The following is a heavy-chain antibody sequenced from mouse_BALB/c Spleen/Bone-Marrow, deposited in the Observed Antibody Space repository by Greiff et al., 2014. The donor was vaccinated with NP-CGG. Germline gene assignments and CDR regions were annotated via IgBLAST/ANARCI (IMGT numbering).Heavy chain of an antibody. J-gene: IGHJ2*01. CDR3: ASLTGRDY. V-gene: IGHV5-9-3*01. CDR2: ISSGGSYT. CDR1: GFTFSGYA. D-gene: IGHD4-1*01. Sequence: EVQVVESGGGLVKPGGSLKLSCAASGFTFSGYAMSWVRQTPEKRLEWVATISSGGSYTYYPDGVKGRFTISRDNAKNTLYLQMSSLRSEDTAMYYCASLTGRDYWGQGTTLTVSA.